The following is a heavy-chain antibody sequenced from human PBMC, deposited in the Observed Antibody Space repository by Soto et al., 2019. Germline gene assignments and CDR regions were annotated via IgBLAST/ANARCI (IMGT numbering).Heavy chain of an antibody. J-gene: IGHJ5*02. CDR2: INHSGST. Sequence: SETLSLTCAVYGGSFSGYYWSWIRQPPGKGLEWIGEINHSGSTNYNPSLKSRVTISVDTSKNQFSLKLSSVTAADTAVYYCARGLRGSYEGNWFDPWGQGTLVTVSS. V-gene: IGHV4-34*01. D-gene: IGHD1-26*01. CDR1: GGSFSGYY. CDR3: ARGLRGSYEGNWFDP.